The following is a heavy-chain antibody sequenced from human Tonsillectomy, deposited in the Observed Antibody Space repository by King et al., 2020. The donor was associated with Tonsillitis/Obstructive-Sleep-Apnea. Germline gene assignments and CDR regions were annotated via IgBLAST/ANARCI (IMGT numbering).Heavy chain of an antibody. Sequence: VQLVESGGGVVQPGRSLRLSCAASGFTFSSYAMHWVRQAPGKGLEWVAVISYDGSNKYYADSVKGRFTISRDNSKNTLYLQMNSLRAEDTAVYYCARERGYSNYLDYWGQGTLVTVSS. D-gene: IGHD4-11*01. CDR3: ARERGYSNYLDY. CDR2: ISYDGSNK. CDR1: GFTFSSYA. V-gene: IGHV3-30*04. J-gene: IGHJ4*02.